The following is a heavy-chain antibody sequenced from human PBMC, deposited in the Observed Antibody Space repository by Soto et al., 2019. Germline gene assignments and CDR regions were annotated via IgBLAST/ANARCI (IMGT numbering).Heavy chain of an antibody. V-gene: IGHV1-18*01. CDR1: GYSFTRYG. D-gene: IGHD2-8*01. J-gene: IGHJ6*02. Sequence: QVQLVQSGAEVKNPGASVKVSCKASGYSFTRYGIGWARQAPGQGLEWMGWINTYNGNTNYAQNVQGRVTLTPDTSTSTAYMELRSLRSNDTAIYYCAMVDVYVTPSPQDVWGQGTTVIASS. CDR3: AMVDVYVTPSPQDV. CDR2: INTYNGNT.